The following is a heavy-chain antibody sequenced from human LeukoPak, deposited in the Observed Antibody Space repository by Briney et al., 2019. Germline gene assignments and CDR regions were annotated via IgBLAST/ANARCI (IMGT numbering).Heavy chain of an antibody. CDR3: ARKRYYGSGSQFDY. D-gene: IGHD3-10*01. J-gene: IGHJ4*02. CDR2: VSASGGYT. V-gene: IGHV3-23*01. Sequence: TGGSLRLSCAASGFTFSSYAMSWVRQPPGKGLEWVSTVSASGGYTYYADSVKGRFTISRDNAKNSLYLQMNSLRAEDTALYYCARKRYYGSGSQFDYWGQGTLVTVSS. CDR1: GFTFSSYA.